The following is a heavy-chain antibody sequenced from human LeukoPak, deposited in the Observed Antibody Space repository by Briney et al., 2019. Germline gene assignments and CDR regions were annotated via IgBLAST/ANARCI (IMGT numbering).Heavy chain of an antibody. Sequence: SETLSLTCAVSGGSISSSNWWSWVRQPPGKGLEWIGEIYHSGSTNFNPSLKSRVTISVDKSKNQFSLKLTSVTAADTAVYYCARSDSSGYYSFDYWGQGTLVTVSS. CDR1: GGSISSSNW. CDR3: ARSDSSGYYSFDY. J-gene: IGHJ4*02. CDR2: IYHSGST. V-gene: IGHV4-4*02. D-gene: IGHD3-22*01.